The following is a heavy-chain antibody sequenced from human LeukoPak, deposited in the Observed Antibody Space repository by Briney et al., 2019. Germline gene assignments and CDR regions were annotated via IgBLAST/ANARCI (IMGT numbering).Heavy chain of an antibody. D-gene: IGHD2-2*01. Sequence: GRSLRLSCTTSGFTFGDYAMSWVRQAPGKGLEWVGFIQGKAYGGATEYAASVKGRFSISRGDSKSIANLQMNNLKTEDTAVYYCTRGPHPRCSSSGCYLDYWGQGTLVTVSS. V-gene: IGHV3-49*04. CDR1: GFTFGDYA. J-gene: IGHJ4*02. CDR2: IQGKAYGGAT. CDR3: TRGPHPRCSSSGCYLDY.